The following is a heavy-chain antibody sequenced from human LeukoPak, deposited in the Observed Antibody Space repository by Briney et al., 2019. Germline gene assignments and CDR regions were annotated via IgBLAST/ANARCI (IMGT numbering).Heavy chain of an antibody. V-gene: IGHV5-51*01. D-gene: IGHD5-18*01. CDR2: IYPGDSDT. CDR3: ARGVYSYGYRIFDY. CDR1: GYRFTTYW. J-gene: IGHJ4*02. Sequence: GESLKISCKCSGYRFTTYWIGWVRQMPGKGLEWMGIIYPGDSDTRYSPSFQGQVTISADKSISTAYLQWSSLKASDTAMYYCARGVYSYGYRIFDYWGQGTLVTVSS.